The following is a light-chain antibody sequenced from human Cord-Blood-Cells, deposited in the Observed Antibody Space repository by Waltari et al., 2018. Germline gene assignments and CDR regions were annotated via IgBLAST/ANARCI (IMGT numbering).Light chain of an antibody. CDR1: SSDSGSYNL. CDR2: EGS. V-gene: IGLV2-23*01. CDR3: CSYAGSSTYV. J-gene: IGLJ1*01. Sequence: QSALTQPASVSGSPGQSITIHCTGTSSDSGSYNLVSWYQHHPGKAPKLMIYEGSKRPSGVSNRFSGSKSGNTASLTISGLQAEDEADYYCCSYAGSSTYVFGTGTKVTVL.